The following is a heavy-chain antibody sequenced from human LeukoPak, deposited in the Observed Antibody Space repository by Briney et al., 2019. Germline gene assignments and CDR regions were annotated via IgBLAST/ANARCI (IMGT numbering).Heavy chain of an antibody. Sequence: PGGSLRLSCAASGFTLSDYYTSWIRQAPGKGLEWVSYISSGGSTMYYADSVKGRFTISRDNAKNSLYLQVHSLRAEDTAVYYCAREVPYDTSVYYQPFDYWGQGTLVTVSS. D-gene: IGHD3-22*01. CDR2: ISSGGSTM. J-gene: IGHJ4*02. CDR3: AREVPYDTSVYYQPFDY. CDR1: GFTLSDYY. V-gene: IGHV3-11*04.